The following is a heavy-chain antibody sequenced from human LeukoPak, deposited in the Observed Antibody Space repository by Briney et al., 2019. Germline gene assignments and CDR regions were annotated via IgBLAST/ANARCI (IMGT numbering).Heavy chain of an antibody. J-gene: IGHJ4*02. D-gene: IGHD3-10*01. CDR3: GRKYYYGSGRYSQIDY. Sequence: PGGSLRLSCTASGFIVNNNYMTWVRQAPGKGLEWVSLTHSGGDTSYADSVKGRFTISRDNSKNSLYLQMNNLRAEDTAVYYCGRKYYYGSGRYSQIDYWGQGALVTVSS. CDR2: THSGGDT. CDR1: GFIVNNNY. V-gene: IGHV3-66*01.